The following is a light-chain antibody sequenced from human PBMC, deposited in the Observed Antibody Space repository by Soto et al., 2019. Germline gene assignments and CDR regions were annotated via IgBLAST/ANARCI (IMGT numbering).Light chain of an antibody. CDR1: SSNIGAGYD. V-gene: IGLV1-40*01. J-gene: IGLJ2*01. Sequence: QSALTQPPSVSGAPGQRVTISCTGSSSNIGAGYDVHWYQQFPGTTPKFLIYGNTNRPSGVPDRFSASKSGTSASLDITGRQADDEAEYYCQSYDSSLTVVFGGGTKLTVL. CDR3: QSYDSSLTVV. CDR2: GNT.